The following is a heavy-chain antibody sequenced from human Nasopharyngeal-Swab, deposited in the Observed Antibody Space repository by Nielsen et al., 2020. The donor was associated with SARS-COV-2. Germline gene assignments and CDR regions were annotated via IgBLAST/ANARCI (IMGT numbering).Heavy chain of an antibody. J-gene: IGHJ4*02. CDR2: IDAGGRNT. CDR3: ADPPFSEY. V-gene: IGHV3-23*01. Sequence: GESLKISCAASGFTFSSFWMHWVRQAPGKGLEWVSTIDAGGRNTWYADSVKGRFTISRDNSKSTLYLQMNSLRADDTALYYCADPPFSEYWGQGTLVTVSS. CDR1: GFTFSSFW.